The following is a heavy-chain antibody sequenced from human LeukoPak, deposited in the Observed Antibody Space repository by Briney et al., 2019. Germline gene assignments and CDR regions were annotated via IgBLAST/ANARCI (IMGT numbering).Heavy chain of an antibody. CDR2: IYYSGST. Sequence: SETLSLTCAVYGGSFSGYYWSWIRQPPGKGLEWIGSIYYSGSTYYNPSLKSRVTISVDRSKNQFSLKLSSVTAADTAVYYCARDIAAAGTRLFDPWGQGTLVTVSS. D-gene: IGHD6-13*01. CDR3: ARDIAAAGTRLFDP. J-gene: IGHJ5*02. CDR1: GGSFSGYY. V-gene: IGHV4-34*01.